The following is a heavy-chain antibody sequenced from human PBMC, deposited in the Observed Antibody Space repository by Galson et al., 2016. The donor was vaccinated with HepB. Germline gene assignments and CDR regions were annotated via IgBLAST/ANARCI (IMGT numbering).Heavy chain of an antibody. J-gene: IGHJ2*01. CDR2: IIPIFGTA. D-gene: IGHD2-2*03. V-gene: IGHV1-69*13. CDR1: GGTFSTYT. CDR3: ARDLDKGYFDL. Sequence: SVKVSCKASGGTFSTYTISWVRQAPGQGLEWMGGIIPIFGTANYAQKFQGRVTITADESTSTAYVELSSLRSEDTAVYYCARDLDKGYFDLWGRGTLVTVSS.